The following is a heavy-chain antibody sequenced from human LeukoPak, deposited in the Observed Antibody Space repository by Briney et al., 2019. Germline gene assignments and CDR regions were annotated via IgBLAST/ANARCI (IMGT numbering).Heavy chain of an antibody. CDR3: AFCGGDCGGAFDV. J-gene: IGHJ3*01. CDR1: GYTFTNYD. CDR2: MTPNSGNT. V-gene: IGHV1-8*01. Sequence: GASVKVSCKASGYTFTNYDINWLREATGQGLEWMAWMTPNSGNTGNEQKFKGRLTKTRDISISTAYMELSSLRSEDTAVYYCAFCGGDCGGAFDVWGQGTMVTVSS. D-gene: IGHD2-21*02.